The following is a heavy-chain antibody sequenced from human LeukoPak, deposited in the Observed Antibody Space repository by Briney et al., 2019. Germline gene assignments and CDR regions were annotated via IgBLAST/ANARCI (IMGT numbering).Heavy chain of an antibody. Sequence: SETLSLTCTVSGGSISSYYWSWIRQPPGKGLEWIGYIYYSGSTNYNPSLKSRVTISVDTSKNQFSLKLSSVTAADTAVYYCARLSRGAGYSGYEDYFDYWGQGTLVTVSS. CDR2: IYYSGST. CDR1: GGSISSYY. V-gene: IGHV4-59*01. CDR3: ARLSRGAGYSGYEDYFDY. J-gene: IGHJ4*02. D-gene: IGHD5-12*01.